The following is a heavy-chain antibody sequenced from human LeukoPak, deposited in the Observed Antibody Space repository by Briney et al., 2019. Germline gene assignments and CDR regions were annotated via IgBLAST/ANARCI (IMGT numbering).Heavy chain of an antibody. Sequence: SETLSLTCAVYGGSFSGYYWSWIRQPPGKGLEWIGEINHSGSTNYNPSLKSRLTISVDTSKNQFSLKLSSVTAADTAVYYCARGGRVVPAAIRRVWYFDYWGQGTLVTVSS. CDR3: ARGGRVVPAAIRRVWYFDY. CDR2: INHSGST. D-gene: IGHD2-2*02. V-gene: IGHV4-34*01. CDR1: GGSFSGYY. J-gene: IGHJ4*02.